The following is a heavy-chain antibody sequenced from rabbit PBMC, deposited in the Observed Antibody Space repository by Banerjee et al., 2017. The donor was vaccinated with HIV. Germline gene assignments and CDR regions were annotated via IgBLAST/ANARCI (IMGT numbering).Heavy chain of an antibody. J-gene: IGHJ6*01. V-gene: IGHV1S40*01. CDR1: GFSFSGYD. CDR3: ARGVTYPDATHL. Sequence: QSLEESGGDLVKPGASLTLTCTASGFSFSGYDMCWVRQAPGKGLEWIGCINTGSSGSTYYASWAKGRFTISKTSSTTVTLQMPSLTGADTATYFCARGVTYPDATHLWGPGTLVTVS. D-gene: IGHD7-1*01. CDR2: INTGSSGST.